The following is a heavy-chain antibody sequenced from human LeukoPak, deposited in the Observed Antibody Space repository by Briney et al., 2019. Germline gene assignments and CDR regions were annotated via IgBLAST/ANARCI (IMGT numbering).Heavy chain of an antibody. CDR1: GGSISSSSYY. J-gene: IGHJ6*02. CDR2: IYYSGST. D-gene: IGHD6-6*01. CDR3: ARSYSTSSGPRYHYGLDF. V-gene: IGHV4-39*07. Sequence: SETLSLTCTVSGGSISSSSYYWGWIPQPPGKGLEWIGSIYYSGSTYYNPSLKSRVTISVDTSKNQFSLKLSSVTAADTAVYFCARSYSTSSGPRYHYGLDFWGQGTTVTVSS.